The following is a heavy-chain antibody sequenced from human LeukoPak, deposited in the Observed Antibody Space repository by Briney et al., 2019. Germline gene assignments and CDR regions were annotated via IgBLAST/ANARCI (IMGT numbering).Heavy chain of an antibody. V-gene: IGHV4-39*01. CDR3: TRRSNSQPPNY. CDR1: GGSISSSPYY. Sequence: SETLSLTCTVSGGSISSSPYYWGWIRQPPGKDLEWIGSIYYSGSTYYNPSLKSRVIISVDTSKNQFSLKLSSVTAADTAVYYCTRRSNSQPPNYWGQGTLVTVSS. D-gene: IGHD4-23*01. CDR2: IYYSGST. J-gene: IGHJ4*02.